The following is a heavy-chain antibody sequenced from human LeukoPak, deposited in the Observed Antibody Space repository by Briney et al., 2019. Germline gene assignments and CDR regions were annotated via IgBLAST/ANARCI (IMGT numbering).Heavy chain of an antibody. Sequence: GGSLRLSCAASGFTFSSNWMHWVRQAPGKGLVWVSRINEDGSTTNYADSVKGRSTIFRDNAKNTLYLQMNSLRAEDTAVYYCVRDLGGRSGHWGQGTLVTVSS. J-gene: IGHJ4*02. CDR3: VRDLGGRSGH. CDR2: INEDGSTT. D-gene: IGHD1-26*01. CDR1: GFTFSSNW. V-gene: IGHV3-74*01.